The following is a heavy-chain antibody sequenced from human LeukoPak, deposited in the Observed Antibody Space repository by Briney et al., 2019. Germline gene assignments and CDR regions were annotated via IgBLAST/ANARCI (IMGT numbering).Heavy chain of an antibody. J-gene: IGHJ4*02. CDR3: ARLEMATINFDY. D-gene: IGHD5-24*01. CDR2: FSYTGNT. CDR1: GGSISSSGYY. Sequence: SETLSLTCTVSGGSISSSGYYWGSIRQPPGKGLEWIGSFSYTGNTYYNPSLKGRVTISVDTSKNQFSLKLRSVTAADTAVYYCARLEMATINFDYWGQGTLVTVSS. V-gene: IGHV4-39*01.